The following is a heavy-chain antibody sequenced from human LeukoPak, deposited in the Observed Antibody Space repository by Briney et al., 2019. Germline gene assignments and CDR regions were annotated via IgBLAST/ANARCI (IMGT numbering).Heavy chain of an antibody. CDR2: IYYSGST. D-gene: IGHD2-2*01. J-gene: IGHJ4*02. CDR1: GGSISSYY. Sequence: SETLSLTCTVSGGSISSYYWGWIRQPPGKGLEWIGSIYYSGSTYYNPSLKSRVTISVDTSKNQFSLKLSSVTAADTAVYYCARAYCSSTSCYVAGYFDYWGQGTLVTVSS. V-gene: IGHV4-39*07. CDR3: ARAYCSSTSCYVAGYFDY.